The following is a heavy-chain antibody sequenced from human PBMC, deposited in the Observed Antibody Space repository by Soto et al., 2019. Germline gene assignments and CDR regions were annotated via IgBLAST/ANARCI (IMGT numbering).Heavy chain of an antibody. CDR2: IWYDGSNK. V-gene: IGHV3-33*06. D-gene: IGHD6-13*01. CDR1: GFTFSSYG. J-gene: IGHJ4*02. CDR3: AKDSSSWYGIDY. Sequence: QVQLVESGGGVVQPGRSLRLSCAASGFTFSSYGMHWVRQAPGEGLEWVAVIWYDGSNKYYADSVKGRFTISRDNSKNTLYLQMNSLRAEDTAVYYCAKDSSSWYGIDYWGQGTLVTVSS.